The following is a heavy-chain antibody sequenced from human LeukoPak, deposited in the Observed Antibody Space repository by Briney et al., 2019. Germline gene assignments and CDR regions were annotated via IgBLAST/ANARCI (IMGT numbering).Heavy chain of an antibody. Sequence: SETLSLTYTVSGGSISSTSYFWGWIRQPPGKGLEWIGIIYYSGSTTYNPSLKSRVTISLHTSKNQFSLKLNSVTAADTAVYYCARHTRPGYSGYENAFGIWGQGTMVTVSS. J-gene: IGHJ3*02. CDR2: IYYSGST. D-gene: IGHD5-12*01. CDR3: ARHTRPGYSGYENAFGI. V-gene: IGHV4-39*01. CDR1: GGSISSTSYF.